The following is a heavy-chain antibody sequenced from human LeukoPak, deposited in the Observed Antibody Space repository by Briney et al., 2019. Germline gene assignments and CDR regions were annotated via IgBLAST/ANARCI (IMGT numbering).Heavy chain of an antibody. CDR2: INPDSGGA. CDR3: ARDLDDSSGTSY. D-gene: IGHD3-22*01. J-gene: IGHJ4*02. CDR1: GYTFTGYY. V-gene: IGHV1-2*02. Sequence: ASVKVSCNASGYTFTGYYMHWVRQAPGQGLEWRGWINPDSGGAEYAQNFLGRVTMTRDTSSSTAYMELSGLRYDDTAVFYCARDLDDSSGTSYWGEGTLVTVSS.